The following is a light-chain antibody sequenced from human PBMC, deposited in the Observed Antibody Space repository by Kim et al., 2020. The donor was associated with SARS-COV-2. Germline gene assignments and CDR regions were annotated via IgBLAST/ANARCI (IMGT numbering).Light chain of an antibody. CDR2: TSS. J-gene: IGKJ4*01. V-gene: IGKV1-5*03. CDR1: QTINSW. CDR3: QHYNGYPLT. Sequence: DIQLSQSPSTLSASVGDRVTMTCRASQTINSWLAWYQQKPGKAPKLLIYTSSTLQNGVPSRFSGSKSGTEFTLTISSLQPDDFATYYCQHYNGYPLTFGGGTKVDIK.